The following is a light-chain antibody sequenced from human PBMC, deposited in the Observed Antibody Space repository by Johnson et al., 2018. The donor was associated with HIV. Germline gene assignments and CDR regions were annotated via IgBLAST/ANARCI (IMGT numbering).Light chain of an antibody. CDR1: SSNIGNNY. J-gene: IGLJ1*01. CDR2: DNN. V-gene: IGLV1-51*01. Sequence: HSVLTQPPLVSAAPGQKVTISCSGSSSNIGNNYVSWYQQLPGTAPKLLIYDNNKRPSGIPDRFSGSKSGTSATLGITGLQTGDEADYYCGTWDSSLSAGRDVFGTGTKVTVL. CDR3: GTWDSSLSAGRDV.